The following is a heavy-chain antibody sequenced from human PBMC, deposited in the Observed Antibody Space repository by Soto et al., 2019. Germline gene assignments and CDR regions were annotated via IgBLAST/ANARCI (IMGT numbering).Heavy chain of an antibody. CDR3: ARETGENWTYEAH. D-gene: IGHD1-7*01. V-gene: IGHV4-4*07. Sequence: SETLSLTCTVSGAYISGFSWSWIRQPPGKGLEWIGRITNNGSTQYNPSFKSRVTMSIDTSRNHFSLNLQSATAADTAVYYCARETGENWTYEAHWGPGTLVTVSS. CDR1: GAYISGFS. CDR2: ITNNGST. J-gene: IGHJ1*01.